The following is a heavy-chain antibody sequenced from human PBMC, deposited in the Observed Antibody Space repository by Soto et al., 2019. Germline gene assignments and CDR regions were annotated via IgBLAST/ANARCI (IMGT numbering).Heavy chain of an antibody. J-gene: IGHJ6*02. CDR3: VRQAKLTTVTANVGYYYGLDV. CDR2: ISWKSDDI. CDR1: GFNFGDFA. Sequence: EVQLVESGGGLVQPGRSLRLTCVASGFNFGDFAMHWVRQGPGKGLEWVSGISWKSDDIGYADSVKGRFTIFRDNSKNTLYLQMNSLRAEDTAVYYCVRQAKLTTVTANVGYYYGLDVWGQGTTVTVSS. V-gene: IGHV3-9*01. D-gene: IGHD4-4*01.